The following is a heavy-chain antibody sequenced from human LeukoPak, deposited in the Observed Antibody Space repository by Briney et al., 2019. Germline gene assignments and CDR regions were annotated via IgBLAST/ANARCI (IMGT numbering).Heavy chain of an antibody. Sequence: ASVKVSCKASGYAFTSYAMHWVRQAPGQRLEWMGWINAGNGNTKYSQKFQGRVTMTTDTSTSTAYMELRSLRSDDTAVYYCARDFKQWLATTNYYGMDVWGQGTTVTVSS. J-gene: IGHJ6*02. CDR2: INAGNGNT. V-gene: IGHV1-3*01. CDR1: GYAFTSYA. CDR3: ARDFKQWLATTNYYGMDV. D-gene: IGHD6-19*01.